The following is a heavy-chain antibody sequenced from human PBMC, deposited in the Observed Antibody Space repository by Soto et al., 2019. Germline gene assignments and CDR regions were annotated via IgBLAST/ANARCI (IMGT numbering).Heavy chain of an antibody. D-gene: IGHD2-15*01. CDR2: VHSSGNT. J-gene: IGHJ4*02. CDR1: GDSTNTFSYF. CDR3: ARRGTYYFDY. V-gene: IGHV4-31*03. Sequence: TSETLSLTCTASGDSTNTFSYFWSWIRQHPQKGLEWIGYVHSSGNTYYNPSFKNRVTISIDTSENKFSLNLGSVTAADTAVYYCARRGTYYFDYWGQGIRVTVSS.